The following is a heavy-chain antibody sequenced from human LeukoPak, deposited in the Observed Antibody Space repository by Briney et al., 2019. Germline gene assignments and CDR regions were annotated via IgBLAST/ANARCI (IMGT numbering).Heavy chain of an antibody. D-gene: IGHD6-19*01. Sequence: GGSLRLSCAASGFTFSSYAMHWVRQAPGKGLEYVSAISSNGGSTYYANSVKGRFTISRDNSKNTLYLQMGSLRAEDMAVYYCARAQQWLYYFDYWGQGTLVTVSS. V-gene: IGHV3-64*01. CDR1: GFTFSSYA. CDR2: ISSNGGST. CDR3: ARAQQWLYYFDY. J-gene: IGHJ4*02.